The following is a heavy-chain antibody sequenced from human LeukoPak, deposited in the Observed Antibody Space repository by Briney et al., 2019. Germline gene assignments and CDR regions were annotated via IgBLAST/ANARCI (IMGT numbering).Heavy chain of an antibody. Sequence: GGSLRLSCAASGFTFSSYWMSWVRQAPGKGLEWVANIKRDGSEKYYVDSVKGRFTISRDNAKNTLYLKMNSLRAEDTAVYYCARVGGKRWFDPWGQGTLVTVSS. CDR2: IKRDGSEK. J-gene: IGHJ5*02. CDR3: ARVGGKRWFDP. CDR1: GFTFSSYW. V-gene: IGHV3-7*01. D-gene: IGHD3-16*01.